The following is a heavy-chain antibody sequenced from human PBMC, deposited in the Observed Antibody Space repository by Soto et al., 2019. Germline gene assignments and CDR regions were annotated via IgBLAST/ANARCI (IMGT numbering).Heavy chain of an antibody. CDR2: IYHSGST. CDR3: ARSIAARIYGMDV. J-gene: IGHJ6*02. D-gene: IGHD6-6*01. V-gene: IGHV4-4*02. CDR1: GGSISSSNW. Sequence: SETLSLTCAVSGGSISSSNWWSWVRQPPGKGLEWIGEIYHSGSTNYNPSLKSRVTISVDKSKNQFSLKLSSVTAADTAVYYCARSIAARIYGMDVWVQGTTVTVSS.